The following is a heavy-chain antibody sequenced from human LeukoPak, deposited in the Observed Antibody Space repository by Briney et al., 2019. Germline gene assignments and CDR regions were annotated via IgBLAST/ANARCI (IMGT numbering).Heavy chain of an antibody. CDR2: IWYDGSNI. CDR1: GFTFNTYA. CDR3: ARARNDYDTSSFSALDY. Sequence: GRSLRPSCAASGFTFNTYAMRWVRQAPGKGLEWLSVIWYDGSNIYYADPVKGRFAISRDNSKNTLYLQINSLRAEDTAVYYCARARNDYDTSSFSALDYWGQGTLVTVSS. V-gene: IGHV3-33*08. J-gene: IGHJ4*02. D-gene: IGHD3-22*01.